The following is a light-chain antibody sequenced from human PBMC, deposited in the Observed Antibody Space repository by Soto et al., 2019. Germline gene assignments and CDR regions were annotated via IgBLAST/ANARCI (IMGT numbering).Light chain of an antibody. CDR3: SSYTSSRTLV. V-gene: IGLV2-14*01. CDR2: EVS. CDR1: SSDVGGYNF. Sequence: HSALTQPASVSGSPGQSITISCTGTSSDVGGYNFVSWYQQPPGKAPKLMIYEVSNRPSGVSNRFSGSKSGNTASLTISGLQAEDEADYFCSSYTSSRTLVFGTGTTLTVL. J-gene: IGLJ1*01.